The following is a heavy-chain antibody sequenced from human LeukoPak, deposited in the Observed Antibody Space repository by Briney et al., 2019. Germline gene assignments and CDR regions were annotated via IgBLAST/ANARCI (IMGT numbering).Heavy chain of an antibody. CDR3: ARGPFWSGYDY. V-gene: IGHV3-23*01. Sequence: GGSLRLSCAASGFTFSSYAMSWVRQTPGKGLEWVSGISGSGGNTYHADSVKGRFTISRDNSKNTLYLQMNSLRAEDTAVYYCARGPFWSGYDYWGQGTLVAVSS. J-gene: IGHJ4*02. CDR1: GFTFSSYA. D-gene: IGHD3-3*01. CDR2: ISGSGGNT.